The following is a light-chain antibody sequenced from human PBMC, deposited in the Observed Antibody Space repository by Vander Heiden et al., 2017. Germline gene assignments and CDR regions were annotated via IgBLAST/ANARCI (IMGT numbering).Light chain of an antibody. CDR3: QQSDSTPWT. CDR2: AAS. V-gene: IGKV1-39*01. Sequence: GDRVTITCRASQSISSYLNWYQQKPGKAPKLLIYAASSLQSGVPSRFSGSGSGTDFTLTISRLQPEDFATYYCQQSDSTPWTFGQGTKVXIK. CDR1: QSISSY. J-gene: IGKJ1*01.